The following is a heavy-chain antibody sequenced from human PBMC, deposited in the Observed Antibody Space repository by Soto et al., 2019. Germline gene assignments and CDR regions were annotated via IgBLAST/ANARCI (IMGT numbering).Heavy chain of an antibody. CDR1: GYTFTSYV. CDR2: ISAYNGNT. D-gene: IGHD6-13*01. Sequence: QVQLVQSGAEVKKSGASVKVSCKASGYTFTSYVISWVRQAPGQGLEWMGWISAYNGNTNYAQKLQGRINMTTDTSTSTAYMELRSLRSAEKTVYYCASAWAAAGPFDYWGQGTLVTVSS. J-gene: IGHJ4*02. CDR3: ASAWAAAGPFDY. V-gene: IGHV1-18*01.